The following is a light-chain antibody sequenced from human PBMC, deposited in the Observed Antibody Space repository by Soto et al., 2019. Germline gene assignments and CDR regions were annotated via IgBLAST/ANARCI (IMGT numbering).Light chain of an antibody. V-gene: IGLV2-14*01. CDR2: EVS. CDR3: SSYTSSSTVV. Sequence: QSVLTQPASVSGSPGQSITISCTGTSSDVGAYNYVSWYQQHPGKAPKLMIYEVSNRPSGVSNRFSGSKSGNTASLTISGIQAEDEADYYCSSYTSSSTVVFGGGTKLTVL. CDR1: SSDVGAYNY. J-gene: IGLJ2*01.